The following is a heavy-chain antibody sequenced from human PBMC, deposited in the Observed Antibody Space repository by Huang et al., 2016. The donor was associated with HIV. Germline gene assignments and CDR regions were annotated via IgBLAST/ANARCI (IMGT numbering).Heavy chain of an antibody. CDR1: GYSFSDYA. J-gene: IGHJ5*02. Sequence: QVQLVQSGSEFKKPGASVRVSCKASGYSFSDYAVNWVRQAPGQGLEWMGWINTKTGNATYVQGFRGRFVFSLDTSVKTTYLHISSLKTEDAAVYYCARDARELRDYLVRFNWFAPWGQGTLDTVSS. D-gene: IGHD1-7*01. CDR2: INTKTGNA. CDR3: ARDARELRDYLVRFNWFAP. V-gene: IGHV7-4-1*02.